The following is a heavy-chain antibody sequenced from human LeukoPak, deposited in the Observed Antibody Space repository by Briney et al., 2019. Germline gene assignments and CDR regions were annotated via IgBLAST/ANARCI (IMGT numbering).Heavy chain of an antibody. CDR2: INNSGST. CDR3: ARYRSDCTSTTCYRDWFDP. V-gene: IGHV4-34*01. Sequence: SETLSLTCADYSGSFTGYFWSWIRQPPGKGLEWIWEINNSGSTNYNPSLKSRDTISVDTSKHQFSLTLTSVTAADTAVYYCARYRSDCTSTTCYRDWFDPWGQGTLVTVSS. J-gene: IGHJ5*02. CDR1: SGSFTGYF. D-gene: IGHD2-2*01.